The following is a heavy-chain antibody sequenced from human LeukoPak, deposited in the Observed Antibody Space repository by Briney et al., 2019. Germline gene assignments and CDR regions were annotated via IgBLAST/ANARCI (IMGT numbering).Heavy chain of an antibody. CDR2: INHSGST. D-gene: IGHD3-22*01. CDR1: GGSFSGYY. J-gene: IGHJ4*02. Sequence: SETLSLTCAVYGGSFSGYYWSWIRQPPGKGLEWIGEINHSGSTNYNPSLKSRVTISVDTSKNHFSLKLSSVTAADTAVYYCARHGNYYDSSGYNYYFDYWGQGTLGTVSS. CDR3: ARHGNYYDSSGYNYYFDY. V-gene: IGHV4-34*01.